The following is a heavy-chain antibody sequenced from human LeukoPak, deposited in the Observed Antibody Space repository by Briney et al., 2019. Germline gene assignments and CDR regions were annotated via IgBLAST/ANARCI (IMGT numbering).Heavy chain of an antibody. Sequence: ASVKVSCKASGYTFTSYYMHWVRQAPGQGVEGMGIINPSGGSTSYAQKFQGRVTMTRDTSTSTVYMELSSLRSEDTAVYYCAREDSSGWYVFDYWGQGTLVTVSS. D-gene: IGHD6-19*01. J-gene: IGHJ4*02. CDR3: AREDSSGWYVFDY. CDR2: INPSGGST. V-gene: IGHV1-46*01. CDR1: GYTFTSYY.